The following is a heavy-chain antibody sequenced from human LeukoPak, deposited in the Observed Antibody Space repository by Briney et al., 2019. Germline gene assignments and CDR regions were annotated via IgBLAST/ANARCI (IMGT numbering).Heavy chain of an antibody. D-gene: IGHD3-9*01. CDR2: ISSTSSYI. V-gene: IGHV3-21*01. Sequence: GGTLRLSCSASGFTFSSYSMNWVRQAPGKGLGWVSSISSTSSYIYYADSVKGRFTISRDNAKNSLYLQMNSLRAEDTAVYYCARGRDFEGYYFDYWGQGTLVTVSS. J-gene: IGHJ4*02. CDR1: GFTFSSYS. CDR3: ARGRDFEGYYFDY.